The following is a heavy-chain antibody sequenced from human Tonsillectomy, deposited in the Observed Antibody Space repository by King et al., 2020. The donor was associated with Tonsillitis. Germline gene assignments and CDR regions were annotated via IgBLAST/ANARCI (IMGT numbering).Heavy chain of an antibody. Sequence: VQLVESGGGLVQPGESLRLSCTASGFTFSRYWYHWVRQAPGQGLVWVSRINEDGGITNYADSVKGRFTMSSDNAKNTLYLQMNSLRGDDTAVYYCGRDLSGSSDYWGQGTLVTVSS. D-gene: IGHD3-9*01. CDR3: GRDLSGSSDY. J-gene: IGHJ4*02. CDR2: INEDGGIT. V-gene: IGHV3-74*01. CDR1: GFTFSRYW.